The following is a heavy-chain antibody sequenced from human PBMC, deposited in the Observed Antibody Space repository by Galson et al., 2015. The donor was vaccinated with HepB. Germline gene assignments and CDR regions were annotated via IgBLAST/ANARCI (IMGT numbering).Heavy chain of an antibody. CDR2: ISSSSSYI. Sequence: SLRLSCAASGFTFSSYSMNWVRKAPGKGLEWVSSISSSSSYIYYTDSVKGRFTISRDNAKNSLYLQMNSLRAEDTAVYYCARYYDFWSGYYPNYGMDVWGQGTTVTVSS. D-gene: IGHD3-3*01. V-gene: IGHV3-21*01. CDR1: GFTFSSYS. J-gene: IGHJ6*02. CDR3: ARYYDFWSGYYPNYGMDV.